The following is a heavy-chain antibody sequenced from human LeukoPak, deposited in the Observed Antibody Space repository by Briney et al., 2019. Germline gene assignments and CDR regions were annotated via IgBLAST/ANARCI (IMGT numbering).Heavy chain of an antibody. Sequence: PETLSLTCTVSGGSISGSSYYWGWIRQPPGKGLEWIGYIYYSGSTNYNPSLKSRVTISVDTSKNQFSLKLSSVTAADTAVYYCARVWSLSAKYYYYYYGMDVWGQGTTVTVSS. CDR1: GGSISGSSYY. CDR3: ARVWSLSAKYYYYYYGMDV. J-gene: IGHJ6*02. V-gene: IGHV4-61*05. CDR2: IYYSGST. D-gene: IGHD2-8*02.